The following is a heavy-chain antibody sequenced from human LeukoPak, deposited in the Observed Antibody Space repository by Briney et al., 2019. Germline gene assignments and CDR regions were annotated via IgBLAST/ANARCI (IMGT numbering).Heavy chain of an antibody. CDR2: INHSGST. D-gene: IGHD2-2*01. Sequence: SETLSLTCTVSGGSTSSSSYYWSWIRQPPGKGLEWIGEINHSGSTNYNPSLKSRVTISVDTSKNQFSLKLSSVTAADTAVYYCARSSTSRGLDYWGQGTLVTVSS. J-gene: IGHJ4*02. CDR3: ARSSTSRGLDY. V-gene: IGHV4-39*07. CDR1: GGSTSSSSYY.